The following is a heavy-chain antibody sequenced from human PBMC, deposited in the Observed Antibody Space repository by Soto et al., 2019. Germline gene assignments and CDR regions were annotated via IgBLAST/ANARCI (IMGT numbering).Heavy chain of an antibody. V-gene: IGHV3-23*01. J-gene: IGHJ4*02. CDR1: GFTLKNYA. D-gene: IGHD2-15*01. CDR2: ISGSGGST. Sequence: LRLSCAGSGFTLKNYAMSWVRQAPGTGLEWVSGISGSGGSTYYTDSVKGRFTMSRDNSKNTLYLQMNSLRAEETAVYYCAKWCCSGGSCYPTFDSWGQGTLVTVSS. CDR3: AKWCCSGGSCYPTFDS.